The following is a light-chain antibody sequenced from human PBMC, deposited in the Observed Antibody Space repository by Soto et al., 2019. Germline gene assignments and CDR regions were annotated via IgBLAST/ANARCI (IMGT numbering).Light chain of an antibody. CDR1: QGIDSS. V-gene: IGKV1-9*01. CDR3: QQINSYPH. J-gene: IGKJ5*01. CDR2: AAS. Sequence: ILLTQSPSSLSASVGDRVTITCRASQGIDSSFAWYQQKPGKAPKLLIYAASTLQSGVPSRFSGSGSGTEFTLTISSLQPEDFATYYCQQINSYPHFGQGTRLEIK.